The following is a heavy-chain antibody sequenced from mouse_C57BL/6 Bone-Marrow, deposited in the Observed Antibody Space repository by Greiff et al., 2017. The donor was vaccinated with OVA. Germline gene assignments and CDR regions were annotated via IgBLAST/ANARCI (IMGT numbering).Heavy chain of an antibody. Sequence: EVKLMESGGDLVKPGGSLKLSCAASGFTFSSYGMSWVRQTPDKRLEWVASISSGGSCTYYPDSVKGRFTISRDNAKNTLYLQMRSLKSEDTAMYYCARHGDYGSFFDYWGQGTTLTVSS. J-gene: IGHJ2*01. D-gene: IGHD1-1*01. CDR2: ISSGGSCT. CDR1: GFTFSSYG. V-gene: IGHV5-6*01. CDR3: ARHGDYGSFFDY.